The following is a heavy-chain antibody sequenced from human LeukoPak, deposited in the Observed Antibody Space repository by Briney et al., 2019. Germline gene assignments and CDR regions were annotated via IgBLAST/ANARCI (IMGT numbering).Heavy chain of an antibody. CDR2: ISSSGSTI. Sequence: GGSLRLSCAASGFTFSDYYMSWIRQAPGKGLEWVSYISSSGSTIYYADSVKGRFTISRDNAKNSLYLQMNSLRGEDTAVYYCARDRRYGSGSLDYWGQGTLVTVSS. V-gene: IGHV3-11*04. CDR3: ARDRRYGSGSLDY. J-gene: IGHJ4*02. D-gene: IGHD3-10*01. CDR1: GFTFSDYY.